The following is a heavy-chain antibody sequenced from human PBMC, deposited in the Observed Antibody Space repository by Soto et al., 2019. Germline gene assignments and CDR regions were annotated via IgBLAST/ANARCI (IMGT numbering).Heavy chain of an antibody. CDR3: ARGFGDGLGSYSPVDY. D-gene: IGHD3-10*01. V-gene: IGHV1-18*01. CDR1: GYTFITYA. Sequence: QVQLVQSGAEVKKPGASVKVSCKVSGYTFITYAISWVRQAPGQGLEWMGWISGYNGNTNYAQKLQGRVTMTTDTSTSTAYMELRSLRSDDTAVYYCARGFGDGLGSYSPVDYWGQGTLVTVSS. J-gene: IGHJ4*02. CDR2: ISGYNGNT.